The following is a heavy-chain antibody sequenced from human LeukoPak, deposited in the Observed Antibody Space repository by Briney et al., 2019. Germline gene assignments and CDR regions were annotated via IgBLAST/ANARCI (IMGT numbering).Heavy chain of an antibody. D-gene: IGHD2-2*01. Sequence: ASVTVSCKTSGYTFTDYYMHWVRQAPGQGLEWMGWINPNTGGTDYAQQFQGRVTMTRDTSISTVYMELIRVRSGDTAVYYCARAGYHYSSTFSGDSWGQGTLVTVSS. V-gene: IGHV1-2*02. CDR1: GYTFTDYY. CDR2: INPNTGGT. J-gene: IGHJ4*02. CDR3: ARAGYHYSSTFSGDS.